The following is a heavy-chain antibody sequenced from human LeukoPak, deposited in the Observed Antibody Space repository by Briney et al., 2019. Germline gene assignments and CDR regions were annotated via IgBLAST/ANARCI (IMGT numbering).Heavy chain of an antibody. V-gene: IGHV3-23*01. Sequence: GGSLRLSCAASGFTFSSYAMRWVREAPGKGLEWVSAVSSSVGSTNYADYVKGQFTLSREKSKNTVYLHMNNLRAEDTAVYYCAKEGRKTGNTYGYEFDSWGQGTLVTVSS. CDR1: GFTFSSYA. CDR3: AKEGRKTGNTYGYEFDS. J-gene: IGHJ4*02. D-gene: IGHD5-18*01. CDR2: VSSSVGST.